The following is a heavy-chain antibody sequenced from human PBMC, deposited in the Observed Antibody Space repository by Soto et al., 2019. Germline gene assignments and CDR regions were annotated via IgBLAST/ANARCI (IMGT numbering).Heavy chain of an antibody. CDR2: IIPILGTA. CDR3: AREGYSSGWKYYYGMDV. Sequence: GASVKVSCKASGGTFSSYAISWVRQAPGQGLEWMGGIIPILGTANYAQKFQGRVTITADESTSTAYMELSSLRSEDTAVYYCAREGYSSGWKYYYGMDVWGQGTTVTVSS. CDR1: GGTFSSYA. V-gene: IGHV1-69*13. J-gene: IGHJ6*02. D-gene: IGHD6-19*01.